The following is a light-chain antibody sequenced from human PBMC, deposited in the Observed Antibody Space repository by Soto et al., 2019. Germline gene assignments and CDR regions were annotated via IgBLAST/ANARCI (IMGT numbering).Light chain of an antibody. V-gene: IGKV1-27*01. CDR2: DAA. CDR3: QTYLRALWT. Sequence: DIQMTQSPYSLSAAVGDRVTIACRASQNINTYLNWYQQKPGKAPKLLIFDAASLQSGVPSRFSGSGSGTDFTLTISSLQPEDVATYYCQTYLRALWTFGQGTNVEIK. J-gene: IGKJ1*01. CDR1: QNINTY.